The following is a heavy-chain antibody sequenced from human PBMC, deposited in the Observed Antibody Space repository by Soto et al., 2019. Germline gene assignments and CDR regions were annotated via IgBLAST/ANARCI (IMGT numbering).Heavy chain of an antibody. V-gene: IGHV3-74*01. Sequence: EVQLEESVGGLVQPGGSLRLSCAASGLTFSNFRMHWVRQAPGKGLVWVALISNDGRSTNHADSVKGRFTISRDNAKSTLYLQLNSLRAEDTAVYYCARDTAGLSYWGQGTLVTVSS. J-gene: IGHJ4*02. CDR3: ARDTAGLSY. CDR1: GLTFSNFR. D-gene: IGHD2-21*02. CDR2: ISNDGRST.